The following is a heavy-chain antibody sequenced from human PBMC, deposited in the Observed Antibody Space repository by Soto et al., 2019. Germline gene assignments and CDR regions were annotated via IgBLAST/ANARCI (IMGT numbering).Heavy chain of an antibody. CDR2: IYYSGST. CDR3: ARVGDFWGGPPRAFDI. Sequence: QVQLQESGPGLVKPSQTLSLTCTVSGGSISSGGYYWSWIRQHPGKGLEWIGYIYYSGSTYYNPSLKSRVTISVDTSKNQFSLKLSSVTAADTAVYYCARVGDFWGGPPRAFDIWGQGTMVTVSS. CDR1: GGSISSGGYY. J-gene: IGHJ3*02. V-gene: IGHV4-31*03. D-gene: IGHD3-3*01.